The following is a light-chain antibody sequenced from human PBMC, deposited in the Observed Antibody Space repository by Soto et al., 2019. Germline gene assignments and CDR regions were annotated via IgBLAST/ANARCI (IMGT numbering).Light chain of an antibody. J-gene: IGKJ2*01. CDR1: QSISSY. CDR2: AAS. CDR3: QQSHSTPYT. V-gene: IGKV1-39*01. Sequence: DIQMTQSPSFLSASVGDRVTITCRASQSISSYLNWYQQKPGKAPKLLIYAASSLQSGVPSRFSGSGSGTDFTLTISSLQPEDSATYYCQQSHSTPYTFGQGTKLEIK.